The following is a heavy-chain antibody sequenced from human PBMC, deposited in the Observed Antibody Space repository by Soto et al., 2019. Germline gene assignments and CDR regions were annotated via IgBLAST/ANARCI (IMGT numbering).Heavy chain of an antibody. J-gene: IGHJ4*02. CDR2: ISGSGGST. CDR1: GFTFSSYA. Sequence: GGSLRLSCAASGFTFSSYAMSWVRQAPGKGLERVSAISGSGGSTYYADSVKGRFTISRDNSKNTLYLQMNSLRAEDTAVYYCAKDLNEWGQTGGTDYWGQGTLVTVSS. CDR3: AKDLNEWGQTGGTDY. V-gene: IGHV3-23*01. D-gene: IGHD1-26*01.